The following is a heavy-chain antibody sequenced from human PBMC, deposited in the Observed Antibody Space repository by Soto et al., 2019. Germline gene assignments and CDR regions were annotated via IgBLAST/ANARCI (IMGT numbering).Heavy chain of an antibody. V-gene: IGHV3-23*01. Sequence: EVQLLESGGGLVQPGGSLRLSCAASGFTFSTYALSWVRQSPGTGLEWVSAISGSGDDTYYRHSVKGRFTISRDNSKNTLSLQMDSLRVEDTATYYCAKVDRYSSGWSYYAPEYYYYGMDVWGQGTTVTVSS. CDR2: ISGSGDDT. J-gene: IGHJ6*02. CDR1: GFTFSTYA. D-gene: IGHD6-19*01. CDR3: AKVDRYSSGWSYYAPEYYYYGMDV.